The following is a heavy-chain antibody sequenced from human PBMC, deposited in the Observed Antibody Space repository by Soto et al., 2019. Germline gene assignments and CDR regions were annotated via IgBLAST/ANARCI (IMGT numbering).Heavy chain of an antibody. J-gene: IGHJ4*02. CDR2: IYYSGST. Sequence: PSETLSLTCTVSGASISGFYWSWIRQPPGKGLEWIGSIYYSGSTTYNPSLKSRVTISVDTSKNQFSLKLTSVTAEDTAIYYCAKDGIDWGSYFDYWGQGTLVTVSS. CDR3: AKDGIDWGSYFDY. V-gene: IGHV4-59*12. D-gene: IGHD3-9*01. CDR1: GASISGFY.